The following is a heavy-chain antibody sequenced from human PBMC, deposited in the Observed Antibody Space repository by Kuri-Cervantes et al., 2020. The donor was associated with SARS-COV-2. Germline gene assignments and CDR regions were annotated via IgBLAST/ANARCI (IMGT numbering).Heavy chain of an antibody. J-gene: IGHJ6*03. CDR1: GYSISSGYY. V-gene: IGHV4-38-2*02. CDR2: IYHSGST. CDR3: ARELLGIQSSGSYYMDV. Sequence: SETLSLTCTVSGYSISSGYYWGWIRQPPGKGLEWIGSIYHSGSTYYNPSLKSRVTISVDTSKNQFSLKLSSVTAADTAVYYCARELLGIQSSGSYYMDVWGKGTTVTVSS. D-gene: IGHD3-10*01.